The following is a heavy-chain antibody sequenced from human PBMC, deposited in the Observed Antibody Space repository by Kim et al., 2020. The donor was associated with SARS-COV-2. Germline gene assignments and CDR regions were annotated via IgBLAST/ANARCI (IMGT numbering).Heavy chain of an antibody. CDR3: ARDSSYALAV. J-gene: IGHJ6*02. CDR2: IYSDGSAT. Sequence: GGSLRLSCAASGFSFSSSWMHWARQAPGKGLVWVSRIYSDGSATTYADSVKGRFTISRDNAKNTLYLQMNSLRAEDTAFCARDSSYALAVWSQGTTVTVS. V-gene: IGHV3-74*01. CDR1: GFSFSSSW.